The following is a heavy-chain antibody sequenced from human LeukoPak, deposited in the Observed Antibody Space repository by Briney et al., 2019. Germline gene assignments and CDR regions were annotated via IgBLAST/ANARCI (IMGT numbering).Heavy chain of an antibody. D-gene: IGHD4/OR15-4a*01. V-gene: IGHV4-59*02. CDR1: GGSVSSYY. J-gene: IGHJ5*02. CDR3: ARGAVFDL. Sequence: SETLSLTCTVSGGSVSSYYWSWIRQPPGTGLEWIGYIYYSGTTDYNPSLKSRVTISVDTSKNQPSLNLNSVTAADTAVYYCARGAVFDLWGQGTLVTVSS. CDR2: IYYSGTT.